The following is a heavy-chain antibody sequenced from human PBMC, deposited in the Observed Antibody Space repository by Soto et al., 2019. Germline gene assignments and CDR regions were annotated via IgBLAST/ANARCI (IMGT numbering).Heavy chain of an antibody. CDR1: GYTFTSYY. D-gene: IGHD3-16*01. CDR2: INPSGGST. Sequence: EASVKVSCKASGYTFTSYYMHWVRQAPGQGLEWMGIINPSGGSTSYAQKFQGRVTMTRDTSTSTVYMELSSLRSEDTAVYYCARDRDARWLKFGGSEPLGQGTLVNVSS. J-gene: IGHJ5*02. CDR3: ARDRDARWLKFGGSEP. V-gene: IGHV1-46*01.